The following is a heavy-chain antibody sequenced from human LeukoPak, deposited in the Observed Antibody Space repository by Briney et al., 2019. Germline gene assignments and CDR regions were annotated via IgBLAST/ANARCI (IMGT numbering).Heavy chain of an antibody. J-gene: IGHJ4*02. V-gene: IGHV1-24*01. CDR1: GYTLTELS. CDR3: ATAGRFLEWYEYYFDY. CDR2: FDPEDGET. D-gene: IGHD3-3*01. Sequence: ASVKVSCKVSGYTLTELSMHWVRQAPGKRLEWMGGFDPEDGETIYAQKFQGRVTMTEDTSTDTAYMELSSLRSEDTAVYYCATAGRFLEWYEYYFDYWGQGTLVTVSS.